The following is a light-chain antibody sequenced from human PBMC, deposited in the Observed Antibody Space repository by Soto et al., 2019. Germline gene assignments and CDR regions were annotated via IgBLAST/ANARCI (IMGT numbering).Light chain of an antibody. Sequence: QSALTQPASGSGSPGQSITMSCTGTSSDVGGYNYVSWYQHHPGKAPKLMIYDVSNRPSGVSNRFSGSKSGNTASLTISGLQPEDEADYYCSSYTTSNSRQIVFGTGTKVTVL. CDR2: DVS. CDR3: SSYTTSNSRQIV. CDR1: SSDVGGYNY. J-gene: IGLJ1*01. V-gene: IGLV2-14*03.